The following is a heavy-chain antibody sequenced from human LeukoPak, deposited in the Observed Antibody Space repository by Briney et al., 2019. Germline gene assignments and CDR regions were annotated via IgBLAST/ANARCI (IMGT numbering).Heavy chain of an antibody. CDR1: GYTLTELS. CDR2: FDPEDGET. Sequence: ASVKVSCKVSGYTLTELSMHWVRQAPGKGLEWMGSFDPEDGETIYAQKFQGRVTMTEDTSTDTAYMELSSLRSEDTAVYYCATEDPGIAVAGVQGAGGDYWGQGTLVTVSS. D-gene: IGHD6-19*01. J-gene: IGHJ4*02. CDR3: ATEDPGIAVAGVQGAGGDY. V-gene: IGHV1-24*01.